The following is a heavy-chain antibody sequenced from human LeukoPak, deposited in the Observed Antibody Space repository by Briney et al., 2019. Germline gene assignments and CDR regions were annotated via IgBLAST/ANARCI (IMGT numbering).Heavy chain of an antibody. CDR1: GGNFRTYP. CDR3: ATSESGRSWDWFAP. CDR2: LTQFFRRT. D-gene: IGHD3-10*01. V-gene: IGHV1-69*05. J-gene: IGHJ5*02. Sequence: SVKVSCKAPGGNFRTYPISWVRQAPGQGLEWMGGLTQFFRRTNYTQKFQGRLTITTDESSSTAYMELSDLRSDDTAVYYCATSESGRSWDWFAPWGQGTLVTVSS.